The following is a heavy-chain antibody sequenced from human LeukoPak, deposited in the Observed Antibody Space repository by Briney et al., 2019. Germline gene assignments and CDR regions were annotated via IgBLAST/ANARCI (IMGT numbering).Heavy chain of an antibody. J-gene: IGHJ4*02. V-gene: IGHV3-33*01. Sequence: PGRSLRLSCAASGFSFSSYGMHWVRQAPGKGLEWVAVIWYDGSKKYYADSVKGRFIISRDNSRNTLYLQMNSLRAEDTAVYYCAREILVPAAIGAHGFDYWGQGILVTVSS. D-gene: IGHD2-2*01. CDR2: IWYDGSKK. CDR3: AREILVPAAIGAHGFDY. CDR1: GFSFSSYG.